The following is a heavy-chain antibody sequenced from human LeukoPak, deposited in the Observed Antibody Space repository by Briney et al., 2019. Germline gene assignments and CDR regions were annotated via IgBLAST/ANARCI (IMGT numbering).Heavy chain of an antibody. V-gene: IGHV3-43*02. D-gene: IGHD2/OR15-2a*01. CDR1: GFTFRDFS. J-gene: IGHJ4*02. Sequence: PGGSLRLSCAASGFTFRDFSMHWVRQAPGKGLEWVSLVSGGGGVTHYADSVKGRFTISRDNSKNSLYLQMSSLRVEDTAFYYCAKGNNSLSFNFDYWGQGTLVTVSS. CDR2: VSGGGGVT. CDR3: AKGNNSLSFNFDY.